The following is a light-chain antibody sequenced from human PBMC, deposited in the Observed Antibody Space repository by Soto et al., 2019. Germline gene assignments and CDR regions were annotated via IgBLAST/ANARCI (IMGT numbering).Light chain of an antibody. CDR1: ETIRRW. Sequence: DIEMTQSPSTLSASVGDRVTITCRASETIRRWLDWYQQRPGKAPKVLIYDSSTLESGVPARFSGSGSETEFTLTISSLQPEDSATYYCQHYNSDPWTFGQGTKVEIK. J-gene: IGKJ1*01. CDR2: DSS. V-gene: IGKV1-5*01. CDR3: QHYNSDPWT.